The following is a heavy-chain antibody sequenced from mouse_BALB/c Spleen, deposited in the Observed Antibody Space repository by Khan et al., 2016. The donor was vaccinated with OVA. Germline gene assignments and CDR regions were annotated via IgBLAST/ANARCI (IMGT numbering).Heavy chain of an antibody. Sequence: EVELVESGGDLVKPGGSLKLSCAASGFTFSTYAMSWVRQTPDKRLEWVATINTGGDYIYYPDSVKGRFTISRDNATNTLYLQMSSLRSEDTAIDYCARHNYGPIAYWGQGTLVTVSA. D-gene: IGHD1-1*01. CDR2: INTGGDYI. CDR3: ARHNYGPIAY. J-gene: IGHJ3*01. CDR1: GFTFSTYA. V-gene: IGHV5-6*01.